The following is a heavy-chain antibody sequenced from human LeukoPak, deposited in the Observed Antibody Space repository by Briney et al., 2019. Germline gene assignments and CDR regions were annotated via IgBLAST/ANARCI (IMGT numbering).Heavy chain of an antibody. CDR1: GGSISSSSYY. Sequence: PSETLSLTCTVSGGSISSSSYYWGWVRQPPGKGLEWIGSIYYSGSTYYKPSLKSRVTISVDTSKNQFSLKLSSVTAADTAVYYCARRVAAADVRFDPWGQGTLVTVSS. J-gene: IGHJ5*02. V-gene: IGHV4-39*01. D-gene: IGHD6-13*01. CDR3: ARRVAAADVRFDP. CDR2: IYYSGST.